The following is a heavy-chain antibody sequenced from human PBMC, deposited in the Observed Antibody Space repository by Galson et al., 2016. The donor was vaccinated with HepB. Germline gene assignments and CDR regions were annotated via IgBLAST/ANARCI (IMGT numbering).Heavy chain of an antibody. Sequence: SVKVSCKASGGTFKRFAFSWVRQAPGQGLEWLGGIIPIFRAPKYAQQFQGRVTITADESTSTAYMELSSRRSEDTAVYYCARAGSAWSLVAFDIWGQGTMVTVSS. CDR3: ARAGSAWSLVAFDI. CDR2: IIPIFRAP. V-gene: IGHV1-69*13. D-gene: IGHD6-19*01. CDR1: GGTFKRFA. J-gene: IGHJ3*02.